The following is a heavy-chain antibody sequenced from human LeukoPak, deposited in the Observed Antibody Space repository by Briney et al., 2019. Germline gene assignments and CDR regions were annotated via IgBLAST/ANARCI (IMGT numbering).Heavy chain of an antibody. CDR2: IYYSGGT. CDR1: GGSISSSSYY. Sequence: SETLSLTCTVSGGSISSSSYYWGWIRQPPGKGLEWIGSIYYSGGTYYNPSLKSRVTISVDTSKNQFSLKLSSVTAADTAVYYCASRSTVTTFGYYFDYWGQGTLVTVSS. CDR3: ASRSTVTTFGYYFDY. J-gene: IGHJ4*02. D-gene: IGHD4-17*01. V-gene: IGHV4-39*01.